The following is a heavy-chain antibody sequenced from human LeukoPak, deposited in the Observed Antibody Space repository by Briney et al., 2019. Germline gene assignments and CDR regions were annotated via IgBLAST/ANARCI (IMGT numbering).Heavy chain of an antibody. V-gene: IGHV1-24*01. CDR1: GYTLTELC. CDR2: FDPEDGET. D-gene: IGHD3-22*01. CDR3: ATRDSGGGMGYYDSSGYYC. J-gene: IGHJ4*02. Sequence: ASVKVSCKVSGYTLTELCMHWVRQAPGKGLEWMGGFDPEDGETIYAQKFQGRVTMTEDTSTDTAYMELSSLRSEDTAVYYCATRDSGGGMGYYDSSGYYCWGQGTLVTVSS.